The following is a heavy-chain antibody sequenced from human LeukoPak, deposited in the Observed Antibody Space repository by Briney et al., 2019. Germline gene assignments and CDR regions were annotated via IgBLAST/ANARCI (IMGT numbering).Heavy chain of an antibody. CDR2: ISGSGGST. D-gene: IGHD3-10*01. CDR1: GFTFSSYA. Sequence: PGGSLRLSCAASGFTFSSYAMSWVRQAPGKGLEWVSAISGSGGSTYYADSVKGRFTISRDNSKNTLYLQMNSLRAEDTAVYYCAKDQVGYYGSGSTPPWGQGTLVTVSS. CDR3: AKDQVGYYGSGSTPP. V-gene: IGHV3-23*01. J-gene: IGHJ5*02.